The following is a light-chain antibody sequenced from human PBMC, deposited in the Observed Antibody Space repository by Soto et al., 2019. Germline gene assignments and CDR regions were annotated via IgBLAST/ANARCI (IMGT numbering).Light chain of an antibody. J-gene: IGKJ1*01. V-gene: IGKV1-5*03. CDR1: QSISSW. CDR2: KAS. CDR3: QQYNSYSGT. Sequence: DIQMTQSPSALSASVGDRVTITSRASQSISSWLAWYQQKAGKAPKLLIYKASSLESGVPSRFSGSGSGTEFTLTISSLQPDDFATYYCQQYNSYSGTFGHGTKVEIK.